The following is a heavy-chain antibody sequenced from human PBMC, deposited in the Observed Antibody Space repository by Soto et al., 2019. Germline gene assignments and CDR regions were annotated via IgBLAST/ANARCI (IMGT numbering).Heavy chain of an antibody. J-gene: IGHJ4*02. Sequence: GGSLRLSCAASGFTFTNAWMNWVRQAPGKGLEWVSYISSSGSTIYYADSVKGRFTISRDNAKNSLYLQMNSLRAEDTAVYYCARDYYYDSSGNDYWGQGT. CDR3: ARDYYYDSSGNDY. CDR2: ISSSGSTI. CDR1: GFTFTNAW. D-gene: IGHD3-22*01. V-gene: IGHV3-11*01.